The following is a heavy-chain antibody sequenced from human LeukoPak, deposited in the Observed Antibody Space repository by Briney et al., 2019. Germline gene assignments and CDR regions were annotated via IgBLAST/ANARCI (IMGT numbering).Heavy chain of an antibody. CDR3: ARGAHYGDYNNWFDP. V-gene: IGHV3-33*01. D-gene: IGHD4-17*01. J-gene: IGHJ5*02. CDR2: IWYDGSNK. CDR1: GFTFSSYG. Sequence: GRSLRLSCAASGFTFSSYGMHWVHQAPGKGLEWVAVIWYDGSNKYYADSVKGRFTISRDNSKNTLYLQMNSLRAEDTAVYYCARGAHYGDYNNWFDPWGQGTLVTVSS.